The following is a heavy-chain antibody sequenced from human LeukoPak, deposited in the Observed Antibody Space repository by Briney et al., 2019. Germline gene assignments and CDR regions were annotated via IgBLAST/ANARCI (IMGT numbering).Heavy chain of an antibody. V-gene: IGHV4-59*01. J-gene: IGHJ3*02. CDR2: IDYSEST. CDR1: GGSIGTYY. D-gene: IGHD5-18*01. CDR3: ARDLGVMVRAFDI. Sequence: PSETLSLTCIVSGGSIGTYYWNWIRQPPGKGLEWIGYIDYSESTNYNPSLKSRVTISVDTSKNQFSLKLSSVTAADTAVYYCARDLGVMVRAFDIWGQGTMVTVSS.